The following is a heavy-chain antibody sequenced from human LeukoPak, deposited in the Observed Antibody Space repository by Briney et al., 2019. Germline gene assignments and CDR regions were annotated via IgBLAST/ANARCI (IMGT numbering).Heavy chain of an antibody. Sequence: GGSLRLSCAASGFTFSNSALSWVRQAPGKGLEWVSDISGSGGSTYYADSVKGRFTISRDNSKNTLYLQMNSLRAEDTAVYYCAKAPGTWDYYYYYYMDVWGKGTTVTVSS. CDR3: AKAPGTWDYYYYYYMDV. V-gene: IGHV3-23*01. J-gene: IGHJ6*03. D-gene: IGHD1-1*01. CDR1: GFTFSNSA. CDR2: ISGSGGST.